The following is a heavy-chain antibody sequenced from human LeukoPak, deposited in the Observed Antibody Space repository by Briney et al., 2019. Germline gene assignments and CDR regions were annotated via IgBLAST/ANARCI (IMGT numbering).Heavy chain of an antibody. J-gene: IGHJ4*02. Sequence: GGSLRLSCAASGFTFSNYWMTWVRQAPGKGLEWVANIKRDGSEKYYMDSVKGRFTISRDNAKSSLYLQMNSLRAEDTAVYYCARPPHIAAAGQDWGQGTLVTVSS. CDR1: GFTFSNYW. D-gene: IGHD6-13*01. CDR3: ARPPHIAAAGQD. V-gene: IGHV3-7*01. CDR2: IKRDGSEK.